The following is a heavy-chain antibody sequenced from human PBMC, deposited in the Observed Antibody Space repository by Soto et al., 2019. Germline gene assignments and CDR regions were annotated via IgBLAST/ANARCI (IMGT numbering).Heavy chain of an antibody. D-gene: IGHD3-3*01. Sequence: GGSLRLSCAASGFTFSSYCMHWVRQAPGKGLVWVSRINSDGSSTSYADSVKGRFTISRDNAKNTLYLQMNSLRAEDTAVYYCARRETNLWSGYYMDVWGKGTTVTVSS. CDR1: GFTFSSYC. V-gene: IGHV3-74*01. CDR2: INSDGSST. CDR3: ARRETNLWSGYYMDV. J-gene: IGHJ6*03.